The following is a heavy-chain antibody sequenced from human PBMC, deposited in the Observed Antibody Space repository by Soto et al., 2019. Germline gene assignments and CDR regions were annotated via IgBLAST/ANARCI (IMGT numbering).Heavy chain of an antibody. D-gene: IGHD4-17*01. J-gene: IGHJ5*02. CDR1: GGSISKFY. CDR3: VRDGSKTLRDWFDP. V-gene: IGHV4-4*07. Sequence: QVQLQESGPGLLKASETLSLSCSVSGGSISKFYWSWIRKTAGKGLEWMGRVYATGTTDYNPSLRSRVTMSVDISKKTFSLRLTSVTVADTGVYYCVRDGSKTLRDWFDPWGQGKLVTVSS. CDR2: VYATGTT.